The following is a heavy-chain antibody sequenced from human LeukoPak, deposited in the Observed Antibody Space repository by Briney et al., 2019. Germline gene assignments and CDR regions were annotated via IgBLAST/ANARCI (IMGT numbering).Heavy chain of an antibody. J-gene: IGHJ4*02. CDR3: ARSSPSGATYFNY. CDR2: IYTSGST. D-gene: IGHD2-15*01. V-gene: IGHV4-4*07. Sequence: PSETLSLTCTVSGGSISSHYWNWLRQPARKGLEWLGRIYTSGSTHYNPSLKRRISMSVDTSKAQFSLKLNSATAADTAVYFCARSSPSGATYFNYWGQGTLVTVSS. CDR1: GGSISSHY.